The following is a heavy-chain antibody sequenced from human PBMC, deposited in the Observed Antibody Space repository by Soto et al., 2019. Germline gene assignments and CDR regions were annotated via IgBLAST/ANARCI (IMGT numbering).Heavy chain of an antibody. CDR3: ATGRKSRADNRRRDAFDI. V-gene: IGHV1-46*01. CDR1: GYTFTRYY. J-gene: IGHJ3*02. Sequence: VQLVQSGAEVKKPGASVKVSCKASGYTFTRYYMHWVRQATGQGLEWMGIINPSGGSTSYAQKCQVRVSMTRDTSTSTVDMELSRLRSEDTVVYYCATGRKSRADNRRRDAFDIWGQGTMVTVSS. D-gene: IGHD3-16*02. CDR2: INPSGGST.